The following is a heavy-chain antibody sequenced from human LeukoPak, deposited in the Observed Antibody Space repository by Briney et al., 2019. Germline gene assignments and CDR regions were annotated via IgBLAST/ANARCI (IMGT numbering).Heavy chain of an antibody. J-gene: IGHJ6*03. CDR2: INHSGST. CDR1: GGSISSNTYY. V-gene: IGHV4-39*07. Sequence: SETLSLTCTVSGGSISSNTYYWGWIRQPPGTGLEWIGEINHSGSTNYNPSLKSRVTISVDTSKNQFSLKLSSVTTADTAVYYCARRACSGGSCYLARYYYYYMDVWGKGTTVTISS. D-gene: IGHD2-15*01. CDR3: ARRACSGGSCYLARYYYYYMDV.